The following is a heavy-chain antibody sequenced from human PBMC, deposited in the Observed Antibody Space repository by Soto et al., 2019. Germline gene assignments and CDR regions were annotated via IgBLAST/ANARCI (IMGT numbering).Heavy chain of an antibody. CDR1: GYTFTNYY. CDR2: INPSGGST. D-gene: IGHD1-26*01. V-gene: IGHV1-46*01. J-gene: IGHJ4*02. CDR3: ARDGPSGSYNLDY. Sequence: ASVKVSCKASGYTFTNYYVHWVRQAPGQGPEWMGIINPSGGSTTYTQKFQGRVTMTGDTSTSTVYMELSSLRSEDTAVYYCARDGPSGSYNLDYWGQGTLVTVS.